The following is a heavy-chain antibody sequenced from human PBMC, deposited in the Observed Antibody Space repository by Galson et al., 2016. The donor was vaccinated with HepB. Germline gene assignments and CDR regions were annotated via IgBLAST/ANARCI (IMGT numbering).Heavy chain of an antibody. Sequence: SVKVSCKASGYTFTNYFIHWVRQAPGQGLEWMGIINPSGGSTSYAQKFQGRVTLTSDTSTSTVSLDLSSLTSEDTAIYYCARTLDYYYAMDVWGQGTTVTVSS. CDR2: INPSGGST. CDR1: GYTFTNYF. J-gene: IGHJ6*02. CDR3: ARTLDYYYAMDV. V-gene: IGHV1-46*01.